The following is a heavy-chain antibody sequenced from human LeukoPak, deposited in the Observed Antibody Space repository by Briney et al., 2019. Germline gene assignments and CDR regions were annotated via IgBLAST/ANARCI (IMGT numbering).Heavy chain of an antibody. CDR2: IYTSGST. Sequence: SETLSLTCTVSGGSISSYYWSWIRQPAGKGLEWIGRIYTSGSTNYNPSLKGRVTMSVDTSKNQFSLKLSSVTAADTAVSYCARSYYYDTRYFQHWGQGTLVTVSS. CDR1: GGSISSYY. V-gene: IGHV4-4*07. CDR3: ARSYYYDTRYFQH. D-gene: IGHD3-22*01. J-gene: IGHJ1*01.